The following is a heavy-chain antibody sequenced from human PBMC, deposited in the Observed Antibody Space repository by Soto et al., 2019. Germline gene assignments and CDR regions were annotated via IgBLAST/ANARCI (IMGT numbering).Heavy chain of an antibody. CDR3: ARGRGGYLDQSRNWFDP. CDR2: IYYSGST. D-gene: IGHD3-22*01. Sequence: SETLSLTCTVSGGSISSYYWSWIRQPPGKGLEWIGYIYYSGSTNYNPSLKSRVTISVDTSKNQFSLKLSSVTAADTAVYYCARGRGGYLDQSRNWFDPWGQGTLVTSPQ. J-gene: IGHJ5*02. CDR1: GGSISSYY. V-gene: IGHV4-59*01.